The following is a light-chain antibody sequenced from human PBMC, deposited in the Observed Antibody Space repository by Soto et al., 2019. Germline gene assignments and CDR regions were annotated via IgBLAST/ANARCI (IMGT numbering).Light chain of an antibody. CDR2: WAS. CDR3: QQYYSNPRT. V-gene: IGKV4-1*01. Sequence: DIVMTQSPDSLAVSLGERATINCKSSQSVLYSSNNKNYLAWYQQKPGQPPKLLIYWASTRDSGVPDRFSGSGSGTDFTLTINSLQAEDVAIYYCQQYYSNPRTFGQGTKVEIK. J-gene: IGKJ1*01. CDR1: QSVLYSSNNKNY.